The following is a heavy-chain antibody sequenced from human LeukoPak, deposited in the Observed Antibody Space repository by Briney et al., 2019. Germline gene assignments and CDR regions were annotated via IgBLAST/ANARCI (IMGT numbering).Heavy chain of an antibody. Sequence: ASVKVSCKASGYTFTGFYMHWVRQAPGHGLEWMGWINPYSGDTNYAQKFQGRVTMARDTPISTAYMELSRLRSDDTAVYYCARDQGVAAAGSEYYYSGMNVWGQGTTVTVS. V-gene: IGHV1-2*02. CDR2: INPYSGDT. CDR3: ARDQGVAAAGSEYYYSGMNV. D-gene: IGHD6-13*01. CDR1: GYTFTGFY. J-gene: IGHJ6*02.